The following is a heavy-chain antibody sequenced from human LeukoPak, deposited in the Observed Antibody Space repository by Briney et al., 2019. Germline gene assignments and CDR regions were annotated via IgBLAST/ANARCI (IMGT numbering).Heavy chain of an antibody. CDR3: ARPGKLRNWFDP. V-gene: IGHV4-61*02. Sequence: SETLSLTCTVSGGSISSGSYYWSWIRQPAGKGLEWIGRIYTSGSTNYNPSLKSRVTISVDTSKNQFSLKLSSVTAADTAVYYCARPGKLRNWFDPWGQGTLVTVSS. CDR1: GGSISSGSYY. J-gene: IGHJ5*02. D-gene: IGHD4-23*01. CDR2: IYTSGST.